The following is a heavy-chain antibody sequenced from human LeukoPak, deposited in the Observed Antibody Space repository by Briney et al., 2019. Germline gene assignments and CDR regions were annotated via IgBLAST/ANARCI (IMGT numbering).Heavy chain of an antibody. Sequence: PSETLSLTCTVSGGSISSYYWSWIRQPPGKGLEWIGYIYYSGSTNYNPSLKSRVTISVDTSKNQFSLKLSSVTAADTAVYYCARAKTYYDIFPAYNAFDIWGQGTMVTVSS. CDR3: ARAKTYYDIFPAYNAFDI. CDR1: GGSISSYY. CDR2: IYYSGST. V-gene: IGHV4-59*01. J-gene: IGHJ3*02. D-gene: IGHD3-9*01.